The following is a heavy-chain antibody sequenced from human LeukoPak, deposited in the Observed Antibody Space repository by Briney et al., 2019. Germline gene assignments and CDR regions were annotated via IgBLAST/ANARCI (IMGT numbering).Heavy chain of an antibody. Sequence: QPGGSLRLSCAASGFTFDDYTMHWVRQAPGKGLEWVSLISWDGGSTYYADSVKGRFTISRDNSKNSLYLQMNSLKTEDTALYYCAKDTGDSSGYLGYWGQGTLVTVSS. CDR3: AKDTGDSSGYLGY. J-gene: IGHJ4*02. D-gene: IGHD3-22*01. V-gene: IGHV3-43*01. CDR2: ISWDGGST. CDR1: GFTFDDYT.